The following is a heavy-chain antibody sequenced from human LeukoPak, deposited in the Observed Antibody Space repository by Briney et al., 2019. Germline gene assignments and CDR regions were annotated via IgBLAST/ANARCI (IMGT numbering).Heavy chain of an antibody. D-gene: IGHD6-13*01. CDR1: GFTFSSYA. Sequence: GGSLRLSCAASGFTFSSYAMSWVRQAPGKGLEWVSAISGSGGSTYYADSVKGRFTISRDNSKNTLYLQMNSLRAEDTAVYYCAKDLTEQQLAQSFDYWGQGTLVTVSS. CDR2: ISGSGGST. J-gene: IGHJ4*02. CDR3: AKDLTEQQLAQSFDY. V-gene: IGHV3-23*01.